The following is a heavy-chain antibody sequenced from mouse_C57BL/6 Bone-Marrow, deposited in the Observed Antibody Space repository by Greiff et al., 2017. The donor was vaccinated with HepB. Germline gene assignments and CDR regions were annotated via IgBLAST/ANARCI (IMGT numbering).Heavy chain of an antibody. Sequence: EVMLVESGGGLVQPGGSLKLSCAASGFTFSDYYMYWVRQTPEKRLEWVAYISNGGGSTYYPDTVKGRFTISRDNAKNTLYLQMSRLKSEDTAMYYCARPWFAYWGQGTLVTVSA. CDR2: ISNGGGST. CDR3: ARPWFAY. CDR1: GFTFSDYY. J-gene: IGHJ3*01. V-gene: IGHV5-12*01.